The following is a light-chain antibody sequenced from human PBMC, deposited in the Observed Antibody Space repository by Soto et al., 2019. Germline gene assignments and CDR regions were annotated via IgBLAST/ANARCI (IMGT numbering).Light chain of an antibody. CDR3: CSYAGSGTDNYV. CDR1: SSDVGIYNR. J-gene: IGLJ1*01. Sequence: QSALTQPPSVSGSPGQSVTISCTGTSSDVGIYNRVSWYQQSPGTAPKLMIYEGIKRPSGVSNRFSGSKSGNTAFLTISGLQAEDEADYYCCSYAGSGTDNYVFGSGTKLTVL. CDR2: EGI. V-gene: IGLV2-23*01.